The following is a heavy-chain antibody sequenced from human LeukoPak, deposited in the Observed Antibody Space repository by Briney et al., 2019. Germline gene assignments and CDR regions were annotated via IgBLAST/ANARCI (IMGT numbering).Heavy chain of an antibody. CDR1: GYTFTGYG. CDR2: ISVNNGNT. Sequence: ASVNVSCKASGYTFTGYGITWVRQAPGQGLEWMGCISVNNGNTNYAQNLQGRVTMTTDTSTGTAYMELRSLRADDTAVYYCAREIPYPDCSSSGCYGPWDYWGQGTLVTVSS. J-gene: IGHJ4*02. CDR3: AREIPYPDCSSSGCYGPWDY. V-gene: IGHV1-18*01. D-gene: IGHD2-2*01.